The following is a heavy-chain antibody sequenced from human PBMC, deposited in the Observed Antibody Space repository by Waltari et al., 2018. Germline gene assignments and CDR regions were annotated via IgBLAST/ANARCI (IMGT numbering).Heavy chain of an antibody. CDR2: INYSGRT. Sequence: QVQLPQWGPGLLKPSETLSLTCDVSGGSLSGYHWTCICQPPGKGLEWIGDINYSGRTTYNPALESRVTVSIDPANNQFSLRVRSVTAADTAVYYCARVFGYYYYYMDVWGKGTTVTISS. V-gene: IGHV4-34*02. J-gene: IGHJ6*03. D-gene: IGHD3-3*01. CDR1: GGSLSGYH. CDR3: ARVFGYYYYYMDV.